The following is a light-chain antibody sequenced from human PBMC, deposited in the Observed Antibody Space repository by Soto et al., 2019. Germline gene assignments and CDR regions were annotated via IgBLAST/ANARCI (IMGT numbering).Light chain of an antibody. Sequence: DIQMTQSPSTLSASVGDRVTITCRASQDINRWLAWYQQKPGKAPKILIYNADTLESGVPSRFSGSGYGTEFTLTISSLQPDDFATYYCQHYNSYSEAFGQGTKVDIK. J-gene: IGKJ1*01. CDR1: QDINRW. CDR3: QHYNSYSEA. CDR2: NAD. V-gene: IGKV1-5*01.